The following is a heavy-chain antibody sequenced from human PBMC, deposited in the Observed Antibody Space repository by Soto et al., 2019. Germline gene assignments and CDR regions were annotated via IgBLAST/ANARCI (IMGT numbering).Heavy chain of an antibody. D-gene: IGHD1-1*01. J-gene: IGHJ6*02. Sequence: ASVKVSCKASGYGFTGHYIHWVRQGPRQGLEWMGWINPSSGSTTYSQKFQGRVTLTRDTSRNTVYMELNELKSDDTAVYFCARALPGIGTFFYDYYGLDLWGQGTTVTVSS. CDR1: GYGFTGHY. CDR2: INPSSGST. V-gene: IGHV1-2*02. CDR3: ARALPGIGTFFYDYYGLDL.